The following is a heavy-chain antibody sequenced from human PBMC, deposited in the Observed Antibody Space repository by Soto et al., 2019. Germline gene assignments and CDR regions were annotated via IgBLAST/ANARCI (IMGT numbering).Heavy chain of an antibody. D-gene: IGHD1-1*01. Sequence: GESLKISCQGSGYSFTTHWITWVRQTPGKGLEWMGRIDPSNSYINYSPSFQGHVTISVDRSISTAYLQWSRPEASDNDITYCAGRLSEHKEEYNAYYFYGLDVWGQGTKVTVSS. CDR2: IDPSNSYI. V-gene: IGHV5-10-1*01. CDR1: GYSFTTHW. J-gene: IGHJ6*02. CDR3: AGRLSEHKEEYNAYYFYGLDV.